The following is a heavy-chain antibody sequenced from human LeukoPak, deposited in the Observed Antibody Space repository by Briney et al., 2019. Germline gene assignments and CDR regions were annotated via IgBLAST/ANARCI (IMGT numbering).Heavy chain of an antibody. CDR2: ISYSSSTI. D-gene: IGHD2-2*01. CDR1: GFTFSSYS. Sequence: GGSLRLSCAASGFTFSSYSMNWARQAPGKGLEWVSYISYSSSTIYYADSVKGRFTISRDNSKNTLYLQMNSLRAEDTAVYYCAKDRVVAAGDDAFDVWGQGTMVTVFS. CDR3: AKDRVVAAGDDAFDV. V-gene: IGHV3-48*01. J-gene: IGHJ3*01.